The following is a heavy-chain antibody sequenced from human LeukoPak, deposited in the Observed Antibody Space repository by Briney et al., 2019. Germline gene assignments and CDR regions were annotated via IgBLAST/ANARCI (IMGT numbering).Heavy chain of an antibody. D-gene: IGHD3-22*01. V-gene: IGHV5-51*01. CDR3: ATLHYYYDSHGPFDY. CDR2: IYPGDSDT. J-gene: IGHJ4*02. Sequence: GESLKISCKGSGYRFTNDWIGWVRPMPGKGLEMMGIIYPGDSDTRYSPSFQGQVTIVVDKSINTAYLQWSSLMATDTAMYYCATLHYYYDSHGPFDYWGQGTLVTVSS. CDR1: GYRFTNDW.